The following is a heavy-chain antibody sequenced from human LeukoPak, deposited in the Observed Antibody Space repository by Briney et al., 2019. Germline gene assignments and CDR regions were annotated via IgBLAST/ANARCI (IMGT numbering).Heavy chain of an antibody. V-gene: IGHV3-9*01. CDR1: GFTFDEYA. Sequence: GGSLRLSCTASGFTFDEYAMHWVRQGPGKGLEWVSGISWNSGSLEYADSVKGRFTISRDNAKNSLYLQMNSLRAEDTAVYYCARDSTIDYFDYWGQGTLVTVSS. D-gene: IGHD1-14*01. J-gene: IGHJ4*02. CDR3: ARDSTIDYFDY. CDR2: ISWNSGSL.